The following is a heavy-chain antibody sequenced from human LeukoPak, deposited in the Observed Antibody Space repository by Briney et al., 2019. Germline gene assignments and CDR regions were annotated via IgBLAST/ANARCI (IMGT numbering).Heavy chain of an antibody. CDR3: ARAATYYDFGYFDY. V-gene: IGHV4-59*01. Sequence: SETLSLTCTVSGGSISSYYWSWIRQPPGKGLEWIGYIYYSGSTNYNPSLKSRVTISVDTSKNQFSLKLSSVTAADTAVYYCARAATYYDFGYFDYWGQGTLVTVSS. CDR1: GGSISSYY. CDR2: IYYSGST. J-gene: IGHJ4*02. D-gene: IGHD3-3*01.